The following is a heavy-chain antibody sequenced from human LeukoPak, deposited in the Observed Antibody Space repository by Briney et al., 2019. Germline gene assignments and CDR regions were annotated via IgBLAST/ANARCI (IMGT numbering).Heavy chain of an antibody. Sequence: PSETLSLTCTVSGGSISSSSYYWGWIRQPPGKGPEWIGSIYYSGSTYYNPSLKSRVTISVDTSKNQFSLKLSSVTAADTAVYYCARHGARRARPFDYWGQGTLVTVSS. J-gene: IGHJ4*02. CDR1: GGSISSSSYY. V-gene: IGHV4-39*01. CDR3: ARHGARRARPFDY. CDR2: IYYSGST. D-gene: IGHD6-6*01.